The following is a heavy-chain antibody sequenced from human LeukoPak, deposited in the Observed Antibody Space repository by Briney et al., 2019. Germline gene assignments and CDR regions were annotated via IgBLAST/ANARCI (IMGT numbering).Heavy chain of an antibody. V-gene: IGHV4-4*07. CDR3: ARTYYDFWSGPGFDP. CDR1: GVSISSYY. Sequence: SETLSLTCTGSGVSISSYYWSWIRQPAGKELQWLGRIYTSGSTNYNPSLKSRVTITVDTTKNQFSLMLSSVTAADPALYYAARTYYDFWSGPGFDPWGQGALVTVSS. D-gene: IGHD3-3*01. J-gene: IGHJ5*02. CDR2: IYTSGST.